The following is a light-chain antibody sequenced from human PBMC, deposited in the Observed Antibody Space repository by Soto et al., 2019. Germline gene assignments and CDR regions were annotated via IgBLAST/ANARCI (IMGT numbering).Light chain of an antibody. CDR2: SNN. Sequence: QSVLTQPPSVSGAPGQRVTISCTGSSSNIGAGYDVHWYQQLPGTAPKLLIYSNNNRPSGVPDRFSGSKSGTSASLAVTGLQAEYEADYYCQSFDSGVRGWVFGGGTKLAVL. CDR3: QSFDSGVRGWV. CDR1: SSNIGAGYD. J-gene: IGLJ3*02. V-gene: IGLV1-40*01.